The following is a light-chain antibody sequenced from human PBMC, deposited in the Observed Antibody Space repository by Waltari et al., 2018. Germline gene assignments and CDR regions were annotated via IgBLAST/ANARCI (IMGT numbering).Light chain of an antibody. V-gene: IGLV1-44*01. CDR3: AAWDDNLSGWL. CDR2: SNK. Sequence: QSVLTQLPSASGTPGQSVTISCPGCSTHRGSSSVNWYQPIEGTAPMLIIYSNKDRPSGVPARFSGSKSGTSASLVITGLHSEDEADYFCAAWDDNLSGWLLGGGTRVTVL. J-gene: IGLJ2*01. CDR1: STHRGSSS.